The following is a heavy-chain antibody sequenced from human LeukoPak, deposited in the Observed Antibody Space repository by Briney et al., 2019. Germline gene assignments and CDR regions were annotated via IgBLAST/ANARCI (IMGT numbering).Heavy chain of an antibody. CDR2: ITTGSSYI. CDR3: ARVGATTARHYYYYYMDV. V-gene: IGHV3-21*01. J-gene: IGHJ6*03. Sequence: GGSLRLSCSASGFTFSSYAMNWVRQAPGKGLEWVSSITTGSSYIYYADSVKGRFTISRDNAENSLYLQMNSLRAEDTAVYYCARVGATTARHYYYYYMDVWGKGTTVTVPS. D-gene: IGHD1-1*01. CDR1: GFTFSSYA.